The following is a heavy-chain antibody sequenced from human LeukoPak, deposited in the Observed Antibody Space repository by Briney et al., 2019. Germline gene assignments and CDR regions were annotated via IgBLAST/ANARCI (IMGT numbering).Heavy chain of an antibody. J-gene: IGHJ4*02. CDR1: GFTFSSYW. CDR3: ARQGSDSSGYWAYFDY. V-gene: IGHV3-74*01. D-gene: IGHD3-22*01. Sequence: GGSLRLSCAASGFTFSSYWMRWVRQAPGKGLVWVSRINSDGSSTSYAGSVKGRFTISRDNAKNTLYLQMNSLRAEDTAVYYCARQGSDSSGYWAYFDYWGQGTLVTVSS. CDR2: INSDGSST.